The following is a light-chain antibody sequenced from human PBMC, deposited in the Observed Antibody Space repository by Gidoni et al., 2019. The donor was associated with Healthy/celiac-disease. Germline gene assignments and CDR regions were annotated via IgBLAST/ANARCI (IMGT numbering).Light chain of an antibody. CDR3: SSYTSSSTLG. V-gene: IGLV2-14*01. J-gene: IGLJ2*01. Sequence: QSALTQPASVSGSPGQSITISCTGTSSDVGGYNDVSWYQQHPGKAPKLMIYDVSKRPSGVSNRFSGSKSGNTASLTISGLQAEDEADYYCSSYTSSSTLGFGGGTKLTVL. CDR2: DVS. CDR1: SSDVGGYND.